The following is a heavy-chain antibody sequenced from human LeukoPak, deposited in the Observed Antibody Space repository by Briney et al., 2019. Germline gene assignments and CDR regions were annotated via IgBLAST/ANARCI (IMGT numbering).Heavy chain of an antibody. J-gene: IGHJ4*02. CDR2: ITGSGDYT. Sequence: GGSLRLSCAASGFTLSGYAMTWVRQAPGKGLEWVSSITGSGDYTYYIDSVKGRFTISRDNSKNILYLQMNSLRGEDTALYYCAKDGLYYDGSAHVYYFDYWGQGTLVAVSS. CDR3: AKDGLYYDGSAHVYYFDY. D-gene: IGHD3-22*01. CDR1: GFTLSGYA. V-gene: IGHV3-23*01.